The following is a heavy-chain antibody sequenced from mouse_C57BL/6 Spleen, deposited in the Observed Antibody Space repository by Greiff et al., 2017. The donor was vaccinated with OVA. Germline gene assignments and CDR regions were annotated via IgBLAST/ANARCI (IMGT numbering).Heavy chain of an antibody. J-gene: IGHJ1*03. CDR1: GFTFSDYG. CDR2: ISSGSSTI. V-gene: IGHV5-17*01. Sequence: EVKVVESGGGLVKPGGSLKLSCAASGFTFSDYGMHWVRQAPEKGLEWVAYISSGSSTIYYADTVKGRFTISRDNAKNTLFLQMTSLRSEDTAMYYCARPYGSSWYFDVWGTGTTVTVSS. D-gene: IGHD1-1*01. CDR3: ARPYGSSWYFDV.